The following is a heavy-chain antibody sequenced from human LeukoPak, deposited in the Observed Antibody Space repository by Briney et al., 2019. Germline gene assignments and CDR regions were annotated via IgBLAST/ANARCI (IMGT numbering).Heavy chain of an antibody. V-gene: IGHV1-2*02. CDR1: GYSFTDYY. CDR2: INPNSGDT. J-gene: IGHJ4*02. D-gene: IGHD1-26*01. Sequence: ASVKVSCKASGYSFTDYYMHWVRQAPGQGLEWMGWINPNSGDTNFAQKFQGRVTMTRDTSISTVYMELSRLRSDDTAVYYCARSIEYSGSYYLYWGQGTLVTVSS. CDR3: ARSIEYSGSYYLY.